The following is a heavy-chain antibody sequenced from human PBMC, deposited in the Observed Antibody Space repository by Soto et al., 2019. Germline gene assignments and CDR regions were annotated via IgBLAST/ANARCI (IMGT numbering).Heavy chain of an antibody. J-gene: IGHJ4*02. D-gene: IGHD6-6*01. V-gene: IGHV5-51*01. CDR3: ARHNEGYSSSSPFDY. CDR1: GYSFTSYW. CDR2: IYPGDSDT. Sequence: GASLKISCKGSGYSFTSYWIGWVRQMPGKGLEWMGIIYPGDSDTRYSPSFQGQVTISADKSISTAYLQWSSLKDSDTAMYYCARHNEGYSSSSPFDYWGQGTLVTVSS.